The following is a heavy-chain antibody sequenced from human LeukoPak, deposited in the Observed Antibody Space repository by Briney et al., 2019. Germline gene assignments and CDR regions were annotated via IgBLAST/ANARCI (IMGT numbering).Heavy chain of an antibody. CDR2: ISSSSSYI. D-gene: IGHD6-6*01. CDR1: GFIFSSNN. J-gene: IGHJ4*02. CDR3: ARAPLPYSSASVDY. Sequence: GESLRLSCAASGFIFSSNNMIWVRQAPGKGLEWVSSISSSSSYIYYADSVKGRFTVSRDNAKKSLYLQMNSLRSEDTAVYYCARAPLPYSSASVDYWGQGTLVTVSS. V-gene: IGHV3-21*04.